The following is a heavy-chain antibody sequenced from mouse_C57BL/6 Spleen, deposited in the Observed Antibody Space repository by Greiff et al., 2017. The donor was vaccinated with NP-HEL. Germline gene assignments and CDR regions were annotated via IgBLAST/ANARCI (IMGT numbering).Heavy chain of an antibody. Sequence: EVKLMESGGGLVKPGGSLKLSCAASGFTFSSYAMSWVRQTPEKRLEWVATISDGGSYTYYPDNVKGRFTISRDNAKNNLYLQMSHLKSEDTAMYYCARDQGELVFDYWGQGTTLTVSS. V-gene: IGHV5-4*01. D-gene: IGHD4-1*01. CDR2: ISDGGSYT. CDR3: ARDQGELVFDY. CDR1: GFTFSSYA. J-gene: IGHJ2*01.